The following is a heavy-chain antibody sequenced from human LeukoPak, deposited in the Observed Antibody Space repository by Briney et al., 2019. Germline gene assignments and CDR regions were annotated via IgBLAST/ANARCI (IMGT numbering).Heavy chain of an antibody. J-gene: IGHJ3*01. V-gene: IGHV4-34*01. D-gene: IGHD3-9*01. CDR1: GGSFSGYY. CDR3: ARTSRRNLVTGLRTRPFDF. Sequence: PSETLSLTCAVYGGSFSGYYWSWIRQPPGKGLEWIGEINHSGSTNYNPSLKSRVSMSADTSKSQLSLHISSVTAADTAVYYCARTSRRNLVTGLRTRPFDFWGQGTMVTVSS. CDR2: INHSGST.